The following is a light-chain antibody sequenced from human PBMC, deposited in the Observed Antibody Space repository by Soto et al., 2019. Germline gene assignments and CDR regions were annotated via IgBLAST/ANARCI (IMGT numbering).Light chain of an antibody. Sequence: DIQMTQSPSSLSASVGDRVTITCQASQDISNYLNWYQQKPGKAPKLLIYDASNLETGVPSRFSGSGSGTDFTFTISSLEPEDFAVYYCQQRSNWLYTFGQGTKLEI. CDR1: QDISNY. V-gene: IGKV1-33*01. CDR3: QQRSNWLYT. J-gene: IGKJ2*01. CDR2: DAS.